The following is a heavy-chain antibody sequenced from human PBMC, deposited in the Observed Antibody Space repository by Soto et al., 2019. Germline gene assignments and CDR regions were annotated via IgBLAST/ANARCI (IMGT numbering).Heavy chain of an antibody. Sequence: ASVKVSCKASGYTFTGYYMHWVRQAPGQGLEWMGWINPNSGGTNYAQKFQGWVTMTRDTSISTAYMELSRLRSDDTAVYYCARGYCSSKRQIGCGMDVWGQGTTVTVSS. J-gene: IGHJ6*02. CDR3: ARGYCSSKRQIGCGMDV. CDR1: GYTFTGYY. V-gene: IGHV1-2*04. D-gene: IGHD2-2*01. CDR2: INPNSGGT.